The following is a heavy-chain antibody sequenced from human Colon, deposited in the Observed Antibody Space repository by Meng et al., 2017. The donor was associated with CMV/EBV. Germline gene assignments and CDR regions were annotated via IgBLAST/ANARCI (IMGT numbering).Heavy chain of an antibody. CDR2: ITNRGGTI. CDR3: LTTGKGHDAFDI. Sequence: GESLKISCVASGFTFSSYEMNWVRQAPGKGLEWVAYITNRGGTIYYADSVKGRFTISRDNAKNSLFLQMNSLRAEDTAMYYCLTTGKGHDAFDIWGQGTMVTVSS. CDR1: GFTFSSYE. D-gene: IGHD4-11*01. V-gene: IGHV3-48*03. J-gene: IGHJ3*02.